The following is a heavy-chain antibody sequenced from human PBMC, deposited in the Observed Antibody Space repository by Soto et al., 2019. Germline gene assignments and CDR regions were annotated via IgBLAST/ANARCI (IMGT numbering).Heavy chain of an antibody. CDR3: VCGGNYFVY. CDR1: GFTFSTYW. J-gene: IGHJ4*02. Sequence: EVQLVESGGGLVQPGGSLRLSCAASGFTFSTYWMTWVRRPPGKGLEWVANMDQDGSERYYVDSVRGRFTISRDNAKNSLYVQKNSLRAGDTAVYYCVCGGNYFVYWGQGTLVTVSP. V-gene: IGHV3-7*01. CDR2: MDQDGSER. D-gene: IGHD3-16*01.